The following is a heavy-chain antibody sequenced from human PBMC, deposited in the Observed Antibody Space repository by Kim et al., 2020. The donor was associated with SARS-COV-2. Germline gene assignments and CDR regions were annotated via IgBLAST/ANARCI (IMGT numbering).Heavy chain of an antibody. D-gene: IGHD3-22*01. Sequence: SETLSLTCAVSGGSISSSNWWSWVRQPPGKGLEWIGEIYHSGSTNYNPSLKSRVTISVDKSKNQFSLQLSSVTAADTAVYYCARTYYYDSSGYSYGMDVWGQGTTVTVSS. V-gene: IGHV4-4*02. CDR3: ARTYYYDSSGYSYGMDV. CDR2: IYHSGST. CDR1: GGSISSSNW. J-gene: IGHJ6*02.